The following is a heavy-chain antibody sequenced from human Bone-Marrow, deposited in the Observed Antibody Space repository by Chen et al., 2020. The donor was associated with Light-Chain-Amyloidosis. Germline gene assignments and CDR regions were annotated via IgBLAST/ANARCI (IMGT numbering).Heavy chain of an antibody. D-gene: IGHD1-1*01. CDR1: GFTFSVYY. V-gene: IGHV3-74*01. CDR3: ARSVSGTFDY. Sequence: DVQLVEFGGGLLQPGESLRHSCAASGFTFSVYYMHWVRQGPGKGLVWVSRSNGDGTDIKYADSVGGRFTISRDSAKNTVYLQMNSLRSEDTAVYYWARSVSGTFDYWGQGALVTVSS. J-gene: IGHJ4*02. CDR2: SNGDGTDI.